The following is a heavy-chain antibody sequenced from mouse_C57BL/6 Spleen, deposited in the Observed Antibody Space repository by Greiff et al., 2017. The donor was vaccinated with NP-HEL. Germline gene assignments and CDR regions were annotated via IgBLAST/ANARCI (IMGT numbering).Heavy chain of an antibody. CDR1: GYTFTDYY. Sequence: VQLQQSGPELVKPGASVKLSCKASGYTFTDYYMNWVKQSPGKSLEWIGDINPNNGGTCYNQKFKGKSTLTVDKSSSTAYMELRSLTSEDSAVYYCARSLTALAMDYWGQGTSVTVSS. CDR3: ARSLTALAMDY. D-gene: IGHD2-13*01. CDR2: INPNNGGT. J-gene: IGHJ4*01. V-gene: IGHV1-26*01.